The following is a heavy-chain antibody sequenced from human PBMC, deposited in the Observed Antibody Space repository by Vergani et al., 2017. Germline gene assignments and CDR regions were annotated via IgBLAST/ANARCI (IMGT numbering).Heavy chain of an antibody. CDR2: IRYDGSNT. D-gene: IGHD6-19*01. J-gene: IGHJ4*02. CDR3: ARDTVTGSRYFDY. V-gene: IGHV3-30*02. Sequence: VQLVESGGGVVQPGRSLRLSCAGSGFTLSSHAMHWVRQAPGKGLEWVTFIRYDGSNTYYADSVKGRFTISRDNSKNTLFLQMNSLRPEDTAVYYCARDTVTGSRYFDYWGQGTLVTVSS. CDR1: GFTLSSHA.